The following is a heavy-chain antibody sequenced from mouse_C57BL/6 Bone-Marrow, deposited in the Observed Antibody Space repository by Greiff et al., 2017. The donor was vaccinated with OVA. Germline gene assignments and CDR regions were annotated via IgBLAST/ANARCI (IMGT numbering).Heavy chain of an antibody. CDR3: AMGQLRRRFAY. V-gene: IGHV1-18*01. D-gene: IGHD3-2*02. Sequence: VQLKQSGPELVKPGASVKLPCKASGYTFTNYNMDWVKQSHGQSLEWIGDINPSNGGTIYNQKFKGKATLTVDKSSSTAYMELRSLTSEDTAVYYCAMGQLRRRFAYWGQGTLVTVSA. CDR1: GYTFTNYN. CDR2: INPSNGGT. J-gene: IGHJ3*01.